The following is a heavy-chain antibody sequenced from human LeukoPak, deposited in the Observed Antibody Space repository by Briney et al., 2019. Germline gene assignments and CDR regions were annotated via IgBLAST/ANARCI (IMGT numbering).Heavy chain of an antibody. Sequence: PGGSLRLSCAASGFTFSSYGTHWVRQASGEGLEWVGRIRSKANSYATAYAASVKGRFTISRDDSKNTAYLQMNSLKTEDTAVYYCTRQGVGGTRTLQHWGQGTLVTVSS. CDR1: GFTFSSYG. J-gene: IGHJ1*01. CDR2: IRSKANSYAT. V-gene: IGHV3-73*01. CDR3: TRQGVGGTRTLQH. D-gene: IGHD1-1*01.